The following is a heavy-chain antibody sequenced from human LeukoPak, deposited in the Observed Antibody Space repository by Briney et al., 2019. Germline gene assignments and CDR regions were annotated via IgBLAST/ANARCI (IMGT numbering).Heavy chain of an antibody. CDR2: IYYSGST. D-gene: IGHD4-17*01. Sequence: SETLSLTCTVSGGSITSSSYYWGWIRQPPGKGLEWIGSIYYSGSTYYNPSLKSRVTISLDMSKNQFSLKLSSVTAADTAVYYCARFSNGGYLMIDYYFDYWGQGTLVTVSS. CDR3: ARFSNGGYLMIDYYFDY. V-gene: IGHV4-39*07. J-gene: IGHJ4*02. CDR1: GGSITSSSYY.